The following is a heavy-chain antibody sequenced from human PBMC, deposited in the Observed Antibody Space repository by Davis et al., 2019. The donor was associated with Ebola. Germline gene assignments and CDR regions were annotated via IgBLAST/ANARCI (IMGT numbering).Heavy chain of an antibody. V-gene: IGHV3-48*02. CDR3: ARPGRGYSGYDGMDV. J-gene: IGHJ6*02. Sequence: GESLKISCAASGFTFNNYNMNWVRQAPGKGLEWVSYISSSSSTIYYADSVEGRFTISRDNAKNSLYLQMNSLRDEDTAVYYCARPGRGYSGYDGMDVWGQGTTVTVSS. D-gene: IGHD5-12*01. CDR2: ISSSSSTI. CDR1: GFTFNNYN.